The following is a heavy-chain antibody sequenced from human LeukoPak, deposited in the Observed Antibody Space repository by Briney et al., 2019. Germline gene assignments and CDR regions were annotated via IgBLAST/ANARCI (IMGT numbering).Heavy chain of an antibody. CDR1: GLTFTYSD. Sequence: GGSLRLSCVASGLTFTYSDFNWIRQAPGKGLEWLSTITRRSSNLYYADLVKGRFTTSRDDAKDSVYLQMENLRVEDTAIYYCARNFDSWGQGTLVTVSP. CDR3: ARNFDS. J-gene: IGHJ4*02. V-gene: IGHV3-69-1*02. CDR2: ITRRSSNL.